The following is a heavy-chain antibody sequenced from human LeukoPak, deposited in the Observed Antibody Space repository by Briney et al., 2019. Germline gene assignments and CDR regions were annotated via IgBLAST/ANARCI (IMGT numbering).Heavy chain of an antibody. D-gene: IGHD3-10*01. CDR1: GYTFTGYY. Sequence: RASVKVSCKASGYTFTGYYMHWVRQAPGQGLEWMGWINPNSGGTNYAQKFQGRVTMTRATSISTAYMELSRLRSDDTAVYYCARVNVLLWFGGVIGDAFDIWGQGTMVTVSS. J-gene: IGHJ3*02. CDR3: ARVNVLLWFGGVIGDAFDI. CDR2: INPNSGGT. V-gene: IGHV1-2*02.